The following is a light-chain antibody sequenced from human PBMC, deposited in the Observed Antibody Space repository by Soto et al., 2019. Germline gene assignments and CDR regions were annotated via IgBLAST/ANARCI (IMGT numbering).Light chain of an antibody. Sequence: DLQMTQSPSTLSASVGDRVTITCRASQSISSWLAWYQQKPGIAPKLLIYDASNLESGVPSRFSGSGSGTKFTLTISSLQPDDSATYYCQHYNSYPWTFGQGTKGDIK. CDR2: DAS. CDR1: QSISSW. J-gene: IGKJ1*01. V-gene: IGKV1-5*01. CDR3: QHYNSYPWT.